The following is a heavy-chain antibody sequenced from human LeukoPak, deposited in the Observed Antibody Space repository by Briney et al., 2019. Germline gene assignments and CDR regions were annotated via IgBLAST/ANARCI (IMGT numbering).Heavy chain of an antibody. CDR2: IIPIFGTA. CDR3: ANSYYDSSGYYLPHAFDI. V-gene: IGHV1-69*05. Sequence: GASVKVSCKASGGTFSSYAISWVRQAPGQGLEWMGRIIPIFGTANYAQKFQGRVTITTDESTSTAYMELSSLRSEDTAVYYCANSYYDSSGYYLPHAFDIWGQGTMVTDSS. J-gene: IGHJ3*02. CDR1: GGTFSSYA. D-gene: IGHD3-22*01.